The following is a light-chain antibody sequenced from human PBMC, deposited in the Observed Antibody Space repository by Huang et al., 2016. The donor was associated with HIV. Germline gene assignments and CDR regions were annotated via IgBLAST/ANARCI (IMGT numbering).Light chain of an antibody. CDR1: QNIYNY. Sequence: EIVLTQSPATLSLSPGERATLSCRTSQNIYNYLAWYQQKPGQAPRLLIFDASNRATGIPARFSGSGSGIDFSLTISSLEPEDFAVYYCQQRITWPSTFGQGTKVEIK. CDR3: QQRITWPST. CDR2: DAS. V-gene: IGKV3-11*01. J-gene: IGKJ1*01.